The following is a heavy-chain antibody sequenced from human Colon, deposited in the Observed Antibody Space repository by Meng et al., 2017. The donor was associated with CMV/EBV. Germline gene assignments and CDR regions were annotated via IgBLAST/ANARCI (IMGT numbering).Heavy chain of an antibody. CDR2: ISTSGYTV. D-gene: IGHD5-18*01. CDR1: GGSISSSSYY. CDR3: ARDRGTAMGEDGMDV. Sequence: LSLTCTVSGGSISSSSYYWGWIRQPPGKGLEWVSYISTSGYTVSYGDSVKGRFTISRDNAKNSLFLQMNSLRADDTAVYYCARDRGTAMGEDGMDVWGQGTTVTVSS. V-gene: IGHV3-11*04. J-gene: IGHJ6*02.